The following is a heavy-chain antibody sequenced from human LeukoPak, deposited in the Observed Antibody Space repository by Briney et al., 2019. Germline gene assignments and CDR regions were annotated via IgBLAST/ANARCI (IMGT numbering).Heavy chain of an antibody. CDR3: AKVFGSSWPKGNDAFDI. J-gene: IGHJ3*02. Sequence: PGGSLRLSCAASGFTFSSYGMHWVRQAPGKGLEWVAVISYDGSNKYYADSVKGRFTISRDNSKNTLYLQMNSLRAEDTAVYYCAKVFGSSWPKGNDAFDIWGQGTMVTVSS. CDR2: ISYDGSNK. CDR1: GFTFSSYG. D-gene: IGHD6-13*01. V-gene: IGHV3-30*18.